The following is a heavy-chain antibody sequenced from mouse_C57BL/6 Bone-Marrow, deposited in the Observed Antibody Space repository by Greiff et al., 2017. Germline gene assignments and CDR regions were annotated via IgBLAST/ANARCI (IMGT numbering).Heavy chain of an antibody. J-gene: IGHJ4*01. V-gene: IGHV5-17*01. CDR1: GFTFSDYG. D-gene: IGHD3-2*02. CDR2: ISSGSSTI. CDR3: AAVYSSGYYDAMDY. Sequence: EVQGVESGGGLVKPGGSLKLSCAASGFTFSDYGMHWVRQAPEKGLEWVAYISSGSSTIYYADTVQGRFTISRDNAKNTLFLQMTSLRSEDTAMYYCAAVYSSGYYDAMDYWGQGTSVTVSS.